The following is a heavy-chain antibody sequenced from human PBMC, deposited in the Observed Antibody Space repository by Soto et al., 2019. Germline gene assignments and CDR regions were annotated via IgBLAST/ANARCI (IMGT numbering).Heavy chain of an antibody. CDR1: GYTLTELS. D-gene: IGHD6-13*01. CDR3: ATVLYIAAAGSVWFDP. J-gene: IGHJ5*02. V-gene: IGHV1-24*01. Sequence: ASVQVSCKVSGYTLTELSMHWVRQAPGKGLEWMGGFDPEDGETIYAQKFQGRVTMTEDTSTDTAYMELSSLRSQDTAVYYFATVLYIAAAGSVWFDPWGQGTLVTVSS. CDR2: FDPEDGET.